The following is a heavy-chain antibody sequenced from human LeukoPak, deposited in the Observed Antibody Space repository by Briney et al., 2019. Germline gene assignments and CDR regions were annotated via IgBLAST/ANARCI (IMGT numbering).Heavy chain of an antibody. CDR1: GFTFSGYG. Sequence: GGSLRLSCVASGFTFSGYGMHWVRQAPGKGLEWVAAISSSSRDIFYADSVKGRFTISRDNAKNSLYLQMNSLRAEDTAVYYCARWSYYHPDYWGQGTLVTVSS. D-gene: IGHD1-26*01. CDR2: ISSSSRDI. CDR3: ARWSYYHPDY. V-gene: IGHV3-21*01. J-gene: IGHJ4*02.